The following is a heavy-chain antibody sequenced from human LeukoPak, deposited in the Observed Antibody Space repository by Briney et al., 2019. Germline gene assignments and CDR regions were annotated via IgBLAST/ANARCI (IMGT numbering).Heavy chain of an antibody. J-gene: IGHJ3*02. D-gene: IGHD6-13*01. V-gene: IGHV4-34*01. Sequence: SETLSLTCAVYGGSFSGYYWSWVRQPPGKGLEWIGEIYHSGSTNYNPSLKSRVTISVDKSKNQFSLKLSSVTAADTAVYYCVTGYSSSWYFAFDIWGQGTMVTVSS. CDR1: GGSFSGYY. CDR3: VTGYSSSWYFAFDI. CDR2: IYHSGST.